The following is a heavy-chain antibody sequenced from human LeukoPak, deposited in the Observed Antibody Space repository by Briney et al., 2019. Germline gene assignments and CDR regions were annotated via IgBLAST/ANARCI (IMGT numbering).Heavy chain of an antibody. Sequence: SVKVSCKASGGTFSSYAISWGRQAPGQGLEWMGRIIPIFGTANYAQKFQGRVTITTDESTSTAYMELSSLRSEDTAVYYCARDRGAYYYGSGSYYNFDYWGQGTLVTVSS. CDR3: ARDRGAYYYGSGSYYNFDY. V-gene: IGHV1-69*05. D-gene: IGHD3-10*01. CDR1: GGTFSSYA. J-gene: IGHJ4*02. CDR2: IIPIFGTA.